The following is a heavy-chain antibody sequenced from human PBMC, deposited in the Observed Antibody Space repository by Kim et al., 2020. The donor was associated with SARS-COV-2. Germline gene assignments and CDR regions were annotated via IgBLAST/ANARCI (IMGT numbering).Heavy chain of an antibody. Sequence: GRFTISRDNAKNSLYLQMNGLRAEDTAVYYCARDSGYDILTGYFYYYGMDVWGQGTTVTVSS. D-gene: IGHD3-9*01. CDR3: ARDSGYDILTGYFYYYGMDV. J-gene: IGHJ6*02. V-gene: IGHV3-11*05.